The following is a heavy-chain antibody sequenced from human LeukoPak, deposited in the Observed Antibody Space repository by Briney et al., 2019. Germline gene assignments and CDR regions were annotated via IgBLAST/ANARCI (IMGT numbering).Heavy chain of an antibody. V-gene: IGHV3-30*04. J-gene: IGHJ4*02. D-gene: IGHD4-17*01. CDR1: EFTFNIYA. CDR3: ARPYGDQLVLDY. Sequence: GGSLRLSCAASEFTFNIYAMSWVRQAPGKGLEWVAIISYAGSNKYYADSVKGRFTISRDNSKDTLYLQMNSLRAEDTAVYYCARPYGDQLVLDYWGQGTLVTVSS. CDR2: ISYAGSNK.